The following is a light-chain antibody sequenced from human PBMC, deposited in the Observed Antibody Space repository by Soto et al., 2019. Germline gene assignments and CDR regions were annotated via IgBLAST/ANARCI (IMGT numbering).Light chain of an antibody. Sequence: QPPSPLAASKGATVPVTCRASIPINRDLIWHQNTQGTQXRXXXYDDSSSKIGAPTRLSGSGSGNDFTINISQVPPDDLGTYYCQESYGTQLTVGRGTKVDI. CDR3: QESYGTQLT. V-gene: IGKV1-39*01. CDR1: IPINRD. J-gene: IGKJ4*01. CDR2: DDS.